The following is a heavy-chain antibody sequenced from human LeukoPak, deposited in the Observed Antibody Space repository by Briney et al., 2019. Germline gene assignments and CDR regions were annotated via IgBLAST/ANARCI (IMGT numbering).Heavy chain of an antibody. CDR1: CRSISSYY. D-gene: IGHD3-3*01. V-gene: IGHV4-59*12. CDR3: ARDRPQVYVEFGSALGWFNP. J-gene: IGHJ5*02. Sequence: AETLSLTCTLSCRSISSYYWSWIRQPPGKGLEWIGYIYYSGSTNYNPSFKSQATISVDTPKKQFSLKLTSVTAGATPVYYFARDRPQVYVEFGSALGWFNPWGEGSLVTVSS. CDR2: IYYSGST.